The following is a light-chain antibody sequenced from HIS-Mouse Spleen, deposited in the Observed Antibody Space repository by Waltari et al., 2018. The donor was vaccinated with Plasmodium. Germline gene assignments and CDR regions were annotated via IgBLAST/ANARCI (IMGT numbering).Light chain of an antibody. J-gene: IGLJ3*02. Sequence: QSALTQPRSVSGSPGQSVTISCTGTSSDVGGYNYVSWYQQHPGKAPKPMIYDVSKRPSGGPDRFSGSKSGNTASLTISGLQAEDEADYYCCSYAGSYTWVFGGGTKLTVL. CDR1: SSDVGGYNY. CDR3: CSYAGSYTWV. CDR2: DVS. V-gene: IGLV2-11*01.